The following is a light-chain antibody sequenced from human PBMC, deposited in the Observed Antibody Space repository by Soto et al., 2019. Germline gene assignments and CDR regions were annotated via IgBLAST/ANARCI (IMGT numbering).Light chain of an antibody. J-gene: IGKJ3*01. CDR3: QQYGSSPPFT. V-gene: IGKV3-20*01. Sequence: EIVLTQSPGTLSLSPGERATLSCRASQSVRSSYLAWYQQKPGQAPRLLIYGASSRATGLPDRFSGSGSGTDFTLTSSRLEPEDLAVYYCQQYGSSPPFTFGPGTKVDIK. CDR2: GAS. CDR1: QSVRSSY.